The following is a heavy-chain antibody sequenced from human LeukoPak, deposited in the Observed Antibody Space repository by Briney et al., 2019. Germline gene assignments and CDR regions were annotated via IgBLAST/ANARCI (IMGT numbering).Heavy chain of an antibody. V-gene: IGHV3-30*04. CDR1: GFTFSSYA. J-gene: IGHJ4*02. CDR3: AKVQWGTMVNYYFDY. Sequence: PGGSLRLSCAASGFTFSSYAMHWVRQAPGKGLEWVAVISYDGSKKYYADSVKGRFTISRDNSKNTLFLQMNSLRAEDTAVYYCAKVQWGTMVNYYFDYWGQGTLVTVSS. D-gene: IGHD3-10*01. CDR2: ISYDGSKK.